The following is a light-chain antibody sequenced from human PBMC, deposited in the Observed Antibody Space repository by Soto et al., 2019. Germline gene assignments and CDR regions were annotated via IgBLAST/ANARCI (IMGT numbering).Light chain of an antibody. Sequence: EIVLTQSPATLSLSPGERATLSCRASQSVSSYLAWYQQKPGQAPRLLIDDASNRATGIPARLSGRGSGTDFTHTSSYLEPEAVALYYWQQRSHSLTFGGGTKVEIK. CDR3: QQRSHSLT. J-gene: IGKJ4*01. CDR2: DAS. CDR1: QSVSSY. V-gene: IGKV3-11*01.